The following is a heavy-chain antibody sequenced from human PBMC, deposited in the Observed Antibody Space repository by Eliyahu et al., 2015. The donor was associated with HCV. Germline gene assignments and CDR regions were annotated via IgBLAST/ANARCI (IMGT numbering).Heavy chain of an antibody. CDR3: VRERQLSFDL. V-gene: IGHV3-74*01. CDR1: GFTFGTYW. J-gene: IGHJ5*02. D-gene: IGHD5-18*01. Sequence: EVQLVESGGGLVQPGESLRLSCAGSGFTFGTYWMHWVRQAPGKGLVWVSRINGDGSSTIYADSVKGRFTISRDNAKNTLFLQMNSLRAEDTAVYYCVRERQLSFDLWGQGTLVTVSS. CDR2: INGDGSST.